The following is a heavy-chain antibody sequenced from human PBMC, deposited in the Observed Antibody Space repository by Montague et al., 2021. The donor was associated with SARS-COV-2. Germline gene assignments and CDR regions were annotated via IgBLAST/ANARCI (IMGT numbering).Heavy chain of an antibody. CDR1: GGPFSGYY. D-gene: IGHD2-2*01. CDR2: INHSGST. J-gene: IGHJ6*02. V-gene: IGHV4-34*01. Sequence: SETLSLTCAVYGGPFSGYYWSWIRQPPGKGLEWIGEINHSGSTNYNPSLKSRVTISVDTSKNQFSLKLSSVTAADTAVYYCARTGHCSSTSCQGYYYYGMDVWGQGTTVTVSS. CDR3: ARTGHCSSTSCQGYYYYGMDV.